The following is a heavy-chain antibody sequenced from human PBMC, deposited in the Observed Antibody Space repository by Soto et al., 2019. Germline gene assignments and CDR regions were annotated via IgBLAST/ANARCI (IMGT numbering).Heavy chain of an antibody. CDR3: ARDGVSVPSDY. Sequence: ASVKVSCKTSGYTFTSYDINWVRQATGQGLEWMGWMNPNSGNTGSAQKFQGRVTMTWNTSISTAYMELSSLRSEDTAVYYCARDGVSVPSDYWGQGTLVTVSS. V-gene: IGHV1-8*01. CDR2: MNPNSGNT. D-gene: IGHD3-10*01. CDR1: GYTFTSYD. J-gene: IGHJ4*02.